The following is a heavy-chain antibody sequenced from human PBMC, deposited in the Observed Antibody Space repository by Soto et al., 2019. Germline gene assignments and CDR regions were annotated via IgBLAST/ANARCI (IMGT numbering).Heavy chain of an antibody. D-gene: IGHD6-13*01. J-gene: IGHJ6*02. CDR1: GGSISSGGYY. V-gene: IGHV4-61*08. CDR3: ARVSSSWYVGGYYYYYYGMDV. CDR2: IYYSGST. Sequence: ETLSLTCTVSGGSISSGGYYWGWIRQHPGKGLEWIGYIYYSGSTNYNPSLKSRVTISVDTSKNQFSLKLSSVTAADTAVYYCARVSSSWYVGGYYYYYYGMDVWGQGTTVTVSS.